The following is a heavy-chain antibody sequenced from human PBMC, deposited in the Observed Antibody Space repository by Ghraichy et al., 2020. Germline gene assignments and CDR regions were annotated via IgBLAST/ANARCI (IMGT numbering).Heavy chain of an antibody. CDR2: ISSSSSHT. V-gene: IGHV3-11*06. CDR3: ARGSGVSRYYYYYGMDV. CDR1: GFTFSDYY. D-gene: IGHD2-8*01. Sequence: LSLTCAASGFTFSDYYMSWIRQAPGKGLEWVSCISSSSSHTHYADSVKGRFTISRDNAKNSLYLQMNSLRAEDTAVYYCARGSGVSRYYYYYGMDVWGQGTTVTVSS. J-gene: IGHJ6*02.